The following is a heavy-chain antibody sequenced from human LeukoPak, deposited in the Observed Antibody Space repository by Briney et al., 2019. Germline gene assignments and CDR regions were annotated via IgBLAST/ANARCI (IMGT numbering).Heavy chain of an antibody. J-gene: IGHJ3*01. V-gene: IGHV3-23*01. CDR2: INGGGDAT. CDR3: ARCTASCYANAFDV. CDR1: GFSFNNNA. Sequence: PGGSLRLSCAASGFSFNNNAMSWVRQAPGKGLEWVSAINGGGDATEYADSVKGRFTTSRDNSKKTLYLQMNSLRPEDTAVYYCARCTASCYANAFDVWGQGTLLTVSS. D-gene: IGHD2-2*01.